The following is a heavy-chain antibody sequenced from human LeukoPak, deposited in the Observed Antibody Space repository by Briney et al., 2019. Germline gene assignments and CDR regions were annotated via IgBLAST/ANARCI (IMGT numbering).Heavy chain of an antibody. V-gene: IGHV1-69*13. J-gene: IGHJ4*02. Sequence: SVKVSCKASGGTFGSYAISGGRQAPGQGLEWMGGIIPIFGTANYAQKFQGRVTITADESTSTAYMELSSLRSEDTAVYYCARALAYCGGDCAASFDYWGQGTLVTVSS. CDR2: IIPIFGTA. D-gene: IGHD2-21*02. CDR1: GGTFGSYA. CDR3: ARALAYCGGDCAASFDY.